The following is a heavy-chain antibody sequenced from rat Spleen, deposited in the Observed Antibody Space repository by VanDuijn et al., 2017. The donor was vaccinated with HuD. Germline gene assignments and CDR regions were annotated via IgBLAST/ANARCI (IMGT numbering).Heavy chain of an antibody. CDR3: ARPPTGVDY. J-gene: IGHJ2*01. CDR1: FFTFRAYN. CDR2: ISSAGSRT. V-gene: IGHV5-7*01. Sequence: EVQLVEFVGGLVHPGRSLIFSFAASFFTFRAYNMAWVRPAPKKGLEWVATISSAGSRTYFRASVKGRFTISRDNAKSTLYLQMDSLRSEDTATYYCARPPTGVDYWGQGVMVTVSS. D-gene: IGHD3-4*01.